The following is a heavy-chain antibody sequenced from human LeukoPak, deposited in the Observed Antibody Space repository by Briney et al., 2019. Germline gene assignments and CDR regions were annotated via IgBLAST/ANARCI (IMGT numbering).Heavy chain of an antibody. D-gene: IGHD3-10*01. Sequence: PGGSLRLSCAGSGFTFSSYWMSWVRQAPGKGLEWVANINQDGSEKYYVDSVKGRFTISRDNAKNTLNLQMNSLRAEDTAVYYCARDPRGGTLDYWGQGALVTVSS. CDR2: INQDGSEK. J-gene: IGHJ4*02. CDR1: GFTFSSYW. CDR3: ARDPRGGTLDY. V-gene: IGHV3-7*01.